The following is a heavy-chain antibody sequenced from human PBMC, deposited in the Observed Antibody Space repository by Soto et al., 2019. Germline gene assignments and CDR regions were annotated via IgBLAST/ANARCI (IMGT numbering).Heavy chain of an antibody. CDR2: IVPIVDTS. V-gene: IGHV1-69*12. J-gene: IGHJ4*02. D-gene: IGHD5-12*01. CDR3: VRVVAIPGYPDN. Sequence: QVQLVQSGAEVRQPASSVKVSCKTSGGTFSSYASSWVRQAPGQGLEWMGGIVPIVDTSTYAQKFRGRVTITADESTSTAYMELSSLRSDDTAIYYCVRVVAIPGYPDNWGQGTLVTVSS. CDR1: GGTFSSYA.